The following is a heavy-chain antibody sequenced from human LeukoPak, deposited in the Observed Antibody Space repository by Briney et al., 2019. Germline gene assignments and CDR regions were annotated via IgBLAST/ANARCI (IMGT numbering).Heavy chain of an antibody. CDR2: INPNSGGT. J-gene: IGHJ5*02. D-gene: IGHD2-8*01. CDR3: ARDSCTNGVCHWFDP. Sequence: ASVKVSCKASGYTFTGYYMHWVRQAPGQGLEWMGLINPNSGGTNYAQKFQGRVTLTRDTSISTAYMELSRLRSDDTAVYYCARDSCTNGVCHWFDPWGQGTLVTVSS. CDR1: GYTFTGYY. V-gene: IGHV1-2*06.